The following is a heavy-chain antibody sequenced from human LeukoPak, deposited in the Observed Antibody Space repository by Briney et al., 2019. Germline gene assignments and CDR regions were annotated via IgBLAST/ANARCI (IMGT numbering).Heavy chain of an antibody. J-gene: IGHJ4*02. Sequence: PGRSLRLSCTVSGYTFGDYALTWFRQAPGKGLEWVSVIYSGGSTYYADSVKGRFTISRDNSKNTLYLQMNSLRAEDTAVYYCAREKYGGPEYWGQGTLVTVSS. D-gene: IGHD4/OR15-4a*01. V-gene: IGHV3-66*01. CDR1: GYTFGDYA. CDR2: IYSGGST. CDR3: AREKYGGPEY.